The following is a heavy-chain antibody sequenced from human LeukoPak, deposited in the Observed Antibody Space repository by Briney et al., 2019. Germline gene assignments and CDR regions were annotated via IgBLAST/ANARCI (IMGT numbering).Heavy chain of an antibody. CDR3: ARGVVVPADI. CDR2: MNHDGSHK. J-gene: IGHJ3*02. CDR1: GFNFNSYW. V-gene: IGHV3-7*01. Sequence: PGGSLRLSCTASGFNFNSYWMSWVRQAPGKGLEWVANMNHDGSHKYYLDSVKGRFTISRDNAKNSLYLQMNSLRAEDTAVYYCARGVVVPADIWGQGTMVTVSS. D-gene: IGHD2-2*01.